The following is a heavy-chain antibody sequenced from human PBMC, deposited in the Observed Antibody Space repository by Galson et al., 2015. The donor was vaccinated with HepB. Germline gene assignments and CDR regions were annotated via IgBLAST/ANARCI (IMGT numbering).Heavy chain of an antibody. D-gene: IGHD3-9*01. Sequence: SLRLSCAASGFTFSSYAMNWVRQAPGKGLEWVSAISGSGGSTYYADTVKGRFTISRNTSKNTLYLQMNSLRAEDTAVYYCASGQMGEILTGLFDYWGQGTLVTVSS. CDR3: ASGQMGEILTGLFDY. CDR1: GFTFSSYA. V-gene: IGHV3-23*01. CDR2: ISGSGGST. J-gene: IGHJ4*02.